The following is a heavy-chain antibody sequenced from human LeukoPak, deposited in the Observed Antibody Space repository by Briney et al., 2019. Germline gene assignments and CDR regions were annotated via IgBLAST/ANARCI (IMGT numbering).Heavy chain of an antibody. CDR1: GFTFSNYG. J-gene: IGHJ3*02. D-gene: IGHD6-19*01. CDR2: IWYDGGNK. Sequence: GGSLRLSCGASGFTFSNYGMHCVRQAPGKGLEWVTVIWYDGGNKYYADSVKGRFTISRDNSRNTLYLQMNSLRAEDTAVYYCARDRYSSGWADAFDIWGQGTMVTVSS. V-gene: IGHV3-33*01. CDR3: ARDRYSSGWADAFDI.